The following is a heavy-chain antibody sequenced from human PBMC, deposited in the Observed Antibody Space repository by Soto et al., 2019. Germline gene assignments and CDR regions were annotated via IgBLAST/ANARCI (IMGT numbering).Heavy chain of an antibody. CDR3: TRARSYRFDY. D-gene: IGHD1-26*01. V-gene: IGHV3-74*01. Sequence: EVQLVESGGDLIQPGGSLRICCAASGFTFSTSWMHWVRQTPGEGLAWVSRLNSDGTTINYADSVKGRFTISRDNAKNTLYLQMNSLRADDTAVYYCTRARSYRFDYWGQGTLVTVSS. CDR2: LNSDGTTI. CDR1: GFTFSTSW. J-gene: IGHJ4*02.